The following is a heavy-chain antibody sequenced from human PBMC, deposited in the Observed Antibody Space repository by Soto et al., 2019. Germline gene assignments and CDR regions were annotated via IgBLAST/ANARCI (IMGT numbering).Heavy chain of an antibody. CDR3: ATSRADYYDSSGAFDI. J-gene: IGHJ3*02. V-gene: IGHV3-33*01. D-gene: IGHD3-22*01. CDR1: GVTFSNYG. Sequence: LXLSGAGSGVTFSNYGMHWVLQAPGMGLEWVAVIWYDGSNKYYADSVKGRFTISRDNSKNTLYLQMNSLRAEDTAVYYCATSRADYYDSSGAFDIWGQGTMVTVSS. CDR2: IWYDGSNK.